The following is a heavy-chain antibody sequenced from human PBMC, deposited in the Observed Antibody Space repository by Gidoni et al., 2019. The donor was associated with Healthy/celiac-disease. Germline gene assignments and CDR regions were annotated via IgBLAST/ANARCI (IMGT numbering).Heavy chain of an antibody. CDR1: GFTFGDYA. Sequence: EVQLVESGGGLVQPGRSLRLSCPASGFTFGDYALSWFRQAPGKGMEWVGFIRSKAYGGTTEYAASGKGRFTISRDDSKSIAYLQMNSLKTEDTAVYYCTRGGIITSQNIGFDYWGQGTLVTVSS. D-gene: IGHD1-20*01. CDR3: TRGGIITSQNIGFDY. CDR2: IRSKAYGGTT. J-gene: IGHJ4*02. V-gene: IGHV3-49*03.